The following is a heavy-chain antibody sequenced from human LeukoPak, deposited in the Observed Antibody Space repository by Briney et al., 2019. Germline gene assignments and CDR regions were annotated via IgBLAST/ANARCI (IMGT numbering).Heavy chain of an antibody. J-gene: IGHJ3*02. CDR1: GITVSSNY. V-gene: IGHV3-53*01. CDR2: IYSGGST. D-gene: IGHD2-2*02. Sequence: PGGSLRLSRAASGITVSSNYMNWVRQAPGKGLEWVSVIYSGGSTYYADSVKGRFTISRDNSKNTVYLQMNSLRAEDTAVYYCARDLAHTQSFDIWGRGTMVTVSS. CDR3: ARDLAHTQSFDI.